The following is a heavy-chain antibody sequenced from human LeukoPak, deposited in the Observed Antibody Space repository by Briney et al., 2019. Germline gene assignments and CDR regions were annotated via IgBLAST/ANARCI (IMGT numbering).Heavy chain of an antibody. CDR3: ARGYSYDPNSFDY. CDR2: INPNSGGP. Sequence: GASVKVSCKASGYSFTGYYIHWVRQAPGQGLEWMGRINPNSGGPDYAQKFQGRVTMTRDTSISTAYLELSRLRNDDTAVYFYARGYSYDPNSFDYWGQGTLVTVSS. CDR1: GYSFTGYY. D-gene: IGHD5-18*01. J-gene: IGHJ4*02. V-gene: IGHV1-2*06.